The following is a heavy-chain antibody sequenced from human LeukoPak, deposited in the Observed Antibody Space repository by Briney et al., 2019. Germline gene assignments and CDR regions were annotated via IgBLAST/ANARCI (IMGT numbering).Heavy chain of an antibody. CDR3: AKSTVVGGPTPTLDF. Sequence: GGSLRLSCAASGFTFSSYAMSWVRQAPGKGLEWVAVISYDGSNPLYGDSVKGRFTISRDNSKNTLFLQMNRLRDEDTAVYFCAKSTVVGGPTPTLDFWGQGTLVAVSS. CDR2: ISYDGSNP. V-gene: IGHV3-30*18. D-gene: IGHD3-16*01. J-gene: IGHJ4*02. CDR1: GFTFSSYA.